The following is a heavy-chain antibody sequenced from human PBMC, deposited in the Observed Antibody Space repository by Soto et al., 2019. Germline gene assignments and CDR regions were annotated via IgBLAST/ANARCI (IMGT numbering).Heavy chain of an antibody. CDR2: TYYRSRWYN. CDR3: AGTTSHQWYYMDV. D-gene: IGHD1-7*01. Sequence: SQTLSLTCVISGDSVSSNSAAWNWIRLSPSRGLEWLARTYYRSRWYNDYAVSVRSRITVNPDTSKNQFSLQLTSVTPEDTAVYYCAGTTSHQWYYMDVRGKRTKVTVSS. CDR1: GDSVSSNSAA. J-gene: IGHJ6*03. V-gene: IGHV6-1*01.